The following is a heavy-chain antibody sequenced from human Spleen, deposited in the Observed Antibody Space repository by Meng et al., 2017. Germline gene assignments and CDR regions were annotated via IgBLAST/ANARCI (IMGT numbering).Heavy chain of an antibody. J-gene: IGHJ4*02. Sequence: SGPTLVKPTQTLTLTCTFSGFSLSTSGVGVGWIRQPPGKALEWLGIIYWSDDKRYNPSLKSRLTITKDTSKNQVVLTMTNMDPVDTATYYCVHPTYDSSGYYGLFDYWGQGTLVTVSS. CDR1: GFSLSTSGVG. V-gene: IGHV2-5*01. CDR3: VHPTYDSSGYYGLFDY. CDR2: IYWSDDK. D-gene: IGHD3-22*01.